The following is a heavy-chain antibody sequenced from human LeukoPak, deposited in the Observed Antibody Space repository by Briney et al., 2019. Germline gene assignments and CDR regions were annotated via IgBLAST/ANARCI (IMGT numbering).Heavy chain of an antibody. Sequence: GGSLRLSCAASGFSLSNYGVHWVRQAPGKGLEWVAALLYDGNTKHYADSVNGRFTISRDISKNTFYLQMNSLTAEDTAVYYCARDHRPEIQYYYMDVWGKGTTVAVSS. CDR1: GFSLSNYG. CDR2: LLYDGNTK. CDR3: ARDHRPEIQYYYMDV. J-gene: IGHJ6*03. D-gene: IGHD1-14*01. V-gene: IGHV3-33*01.